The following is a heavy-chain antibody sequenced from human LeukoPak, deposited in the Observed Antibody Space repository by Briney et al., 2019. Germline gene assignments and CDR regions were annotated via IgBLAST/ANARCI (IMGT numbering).Heavy chain of an antibody. V-gene: IGHV1-8*01. Sequence: GASVTVSCKASGYTFTSYDINWVRQAPGQGLEWMGWMNPNSGNTGYAQKFQGRVTMTRNTSISTAYMELSSLRSEDTAVYYCARGGQYAYYFDYWGQGTLVTVSS. J-gene: IGHJ4*02. CDR3: ARGGQYAYYFDY. CDR1: GYTFTSYD. D-gene: IGHD2-2*01. CDR2: MNPNSGNT.